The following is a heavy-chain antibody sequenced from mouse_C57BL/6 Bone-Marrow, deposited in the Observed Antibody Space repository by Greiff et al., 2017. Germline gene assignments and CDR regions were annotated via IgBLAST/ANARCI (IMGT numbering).Heavy chain of an antibody. CDR3: ARGGYYSWFAY. V-gene: IGHV1-55*01. CDR1: GYTFTSYW. D-gene: IGHD2-3*01. Sequence: QVQLKQPGAELVKPGASVKMSCKASGYTFTSYWITWVKQRPGQGLEWIGDIYPGSGSTNYNENFKSKATLTVDTSSSTAYMQLSSLTSEDSAVYYCARGGYYSWFAYWGQGTLVTVSA. CDR2: IYPGSGST. J-gene: IGHJ3*01.